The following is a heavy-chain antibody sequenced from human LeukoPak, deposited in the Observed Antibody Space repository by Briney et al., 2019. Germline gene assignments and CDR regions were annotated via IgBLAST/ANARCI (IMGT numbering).Heavy chain of an antibody. Sequence: SETLSLTCTVSGASISHYYWSWIRQPPGRGLEWIGCAFYTGSTNYNPSLKSRVTISIDTSKSQFSLRLTSVTAADTAIYYCASLSHCSTSGCFDYWGRGTLVTVSS. CDR3: ASLSHCSTSGCFDY. CDR2: AFYTGST. J-gene: IGHJ4*02. CDR1: GASISHYY. V-gene: IGHV4-59*01. D-gene: IGHD2-2*01.